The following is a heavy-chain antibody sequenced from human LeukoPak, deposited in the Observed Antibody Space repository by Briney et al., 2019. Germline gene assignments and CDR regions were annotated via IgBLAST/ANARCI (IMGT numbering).Heavy chain of an antibody. J-gene: IGHJ6*03. CDR2: IYYSGRT. CDR1: GGSISSSSYF. V-gene: IGHV4-39*01. Sequence: SETLSLTCTISGGSISSSSYFWGWIRQPPGKGLEWIGNIYYSGRTDYNPSLKSRVTMSVDTSKNQFSLKVRSVTAADTAVYYCARRDYYYYMDVWGKGTTVTVSS. CDR3: ARRDYYYYMDV.